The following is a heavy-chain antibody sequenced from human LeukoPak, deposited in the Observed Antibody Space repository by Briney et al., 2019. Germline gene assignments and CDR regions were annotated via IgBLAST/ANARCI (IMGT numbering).Heavy chain of an antibody. CDR3: ARTLYSSSWSSMYYFDY. CDR2: IIPIFGTA. Sequence: ASVKVSCKASGGTFSSYAISWVRQAPGQGLEWMGGIIPIFGTANYAQKFQGRVTITADESTGTAYMELSSLRSEDTAVYYCARTLYSSSWSSMYYFDYWGQGTLVTVSS. V-gene: IGHV1-69*13. CDR1: GGTFSSYA. J-gene: IGHJ4*02. D-gene: IGHD6-13*01.